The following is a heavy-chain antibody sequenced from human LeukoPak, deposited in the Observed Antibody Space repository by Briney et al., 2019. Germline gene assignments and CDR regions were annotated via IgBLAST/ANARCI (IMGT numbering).Heavy chain of an antibody. CDR2: IKQVGSEK. J-gene: IGHJ4*02. Sequence: GGSLRLSCAASGFTFSSYWMSWVRQAPGKGLEWVATIKQVGSEKDYVDSVKGRFTISRDNAKNPLYLQMNSLRAEDTAVYYCARDLYYYDSSGYYYWGQGTLVTVSS. D-gene: IGHD3-22*01. CDR1: GFTFSSYW. V-gene: IGHV3-7*01. CDR3: ARDLYYYDSSGYYY.